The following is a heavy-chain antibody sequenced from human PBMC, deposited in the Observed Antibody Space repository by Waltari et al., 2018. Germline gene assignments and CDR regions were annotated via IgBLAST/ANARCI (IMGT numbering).Heavy chain of an antibody. Sequence: QVQLQESGPGLVKPSQTLSLTCTVSGGSISSGSYYWSWIRQPAGKGLEWIGRIYTSGSTNYNPSLKSRVTISVDTSKNQFSLKLSSVTAADTAMYYCARSGYARGNYYYYYMDVWGKGTTVTVSS. D-gene: IGHD5-12*01. CDR1: GGSISSGSYY. CDR2: IYTSGST. CDR3: ARSGYARGNYYYYYMDV. J-gene: IGHJ6*03. V-gene: IGHV4-61*02.